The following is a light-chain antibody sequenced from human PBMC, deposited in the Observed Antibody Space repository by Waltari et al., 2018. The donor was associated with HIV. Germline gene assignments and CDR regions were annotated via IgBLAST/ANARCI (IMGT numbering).Light chain of an antibody. Sequence: QAVVTQEPSLTVSPGGTVTLTCGSSTGAVPSGHSPSWFQQRPGQAPRTPLHDTSNKPSWTPARFSGSLLGGKAALTLSGAQPEDEAEYYCLLSYGGPRVFGGGTKLTVL. CDR1: TGAVPSGHS. V-gene: IGLV7-46*01. J-gene: IGLJ2*01. CDR2: DTS. CDR3: LLSYGGPRV.